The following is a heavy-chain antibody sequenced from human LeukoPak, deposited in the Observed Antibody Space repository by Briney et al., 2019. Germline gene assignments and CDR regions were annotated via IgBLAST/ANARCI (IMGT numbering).Heavy chain of an antibody. CDR3: TKLELSSPDAFDI. CDR1: GFTVSSNY. D-gene: IGHD1-7*01. J-gene: IGHJ3*02. CDR2: IYSGGST. Sequence: QTGGSLRLSCAASGFTVSSNYMSWVRQAPGKGLEWVSVIYSGGSTYYADSVKGRFTISRDNSKNTLYLQMNSLRAEDTAVYYCTKLELSSPDAFDIWGQGTMVTVSS. V-gene: IGHV3-66*04.